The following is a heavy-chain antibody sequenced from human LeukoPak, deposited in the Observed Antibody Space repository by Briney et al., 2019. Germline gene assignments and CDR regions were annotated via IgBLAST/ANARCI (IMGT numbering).Heavy chain of an antibody. J-gene: IGHJ4*02. D-gene: IGHD2-15*01. Sequence: SGPALVKPTQTLTLTFTFSGFSLSTSGMCVSWIRQPPGKVLARLARIDWDADKYYSTSLKTRLNISKDPSKNQVVLTMTSMDPVDTATYFCARLNTKSHCSGGSCYSRYFDYWGQGTLVTVSS. V-gene: IGHV2-70*11. CDR3: ARLNTKSHCSGGSCYSRYFDY. CDR1: GFSLSTSGMC. CDR2: IDWDADK.